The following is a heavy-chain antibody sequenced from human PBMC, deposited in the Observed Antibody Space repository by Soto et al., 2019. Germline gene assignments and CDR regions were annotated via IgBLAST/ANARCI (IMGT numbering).Heavy chain of an antibody. CDR1: GASIKSRNYF. J-gene: IGHJ4*02. Sequence: QLQLQETGPGLVKPSETLSLTCTVSGASIKSRNYFWGWIRQPPGKGLEFVGSIHSSGGTYYNPSLKSGATVSVDSSNSHFSLSLKSLTATDTAVYYCVRLAEAATGHTDFDFWGQGTLVTVSS. CDR2: IHSSGGT. D-gene: IGHD2-15*01. CDR3: VRLAEAATGHTDFDF. V-gene: IGHV4-39*02.